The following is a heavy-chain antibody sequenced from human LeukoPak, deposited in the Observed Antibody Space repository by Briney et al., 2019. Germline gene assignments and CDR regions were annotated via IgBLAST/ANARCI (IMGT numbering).Heavy chain of an antibody. Sequence: GGSLRLSCAASGFTFSDYYMSWIRQAPGKGLEWVSYISSSGSTIFYADAVKGRFTISRDNARNSLFLQMNSLRAEDTAIYYCARDRPLSGYDFDSWGRGTLVTVSS. CDR2: ISSSGSTI. J-gene: IGHJ4*02. CDR3: ARDRPLSGYDFDS. V-gene: IGHV3-11*04. CDR1: GFTFSDYY. D-gene: IGHD5-12*01.